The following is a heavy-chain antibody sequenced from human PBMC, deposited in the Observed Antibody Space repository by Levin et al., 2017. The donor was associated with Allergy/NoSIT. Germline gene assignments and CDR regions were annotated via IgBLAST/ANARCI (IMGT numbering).Heavy chain of an antibody. D-gene: IGHD3-3*01. CDR1: GGSFSGYY. J-gene: IGHJ4*02. CDR3: ARGRKLRFLEWLYRFDY. V-gene: IGHV4-34*01. CDR2: INHDGIT. Sequence: SETLSLTCAVYGGSFSGYYWSWIRQPPGKGLEWIGEINHDGITNYNPSLKSRVIISVDTSKSQFSLKLSSVIAADTAVYYCARGRKLRFLEWLYRFDYWGQGTLVTVSS.